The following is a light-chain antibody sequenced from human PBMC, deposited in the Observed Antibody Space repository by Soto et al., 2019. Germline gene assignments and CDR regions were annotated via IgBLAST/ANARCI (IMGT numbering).Light chain of an antibody. CDR1: QSVRSTY. J-gene: IGKJ1*01. V-gene: IGKV3-20*01. Sequence: EIVLTQSPGTLALSPGERATLSCRASQSVRSTYLAWYQHKPGQAPRLLIYGASSRAAGIPDRFSGSGSWTDFTLTISTLEPEDFAVYYCQHYGSSPRWTFGQGTKVEIK. CDR3: QHYGSSPRWT. CDR2: GAS.